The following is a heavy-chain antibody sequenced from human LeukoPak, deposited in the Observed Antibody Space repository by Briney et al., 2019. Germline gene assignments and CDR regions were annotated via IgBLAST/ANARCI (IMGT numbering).Heavy chain of an antibody. Sequence: SETLSLTCTVSGGSIKTSDSHWGWIRQSPGKGLEWIGNIYHTGTTYYNPSLNNRVTISIDRPKNQFSLNLTAVTAADTAVYYCGRLPDKNSWSGFPLHYIEVWGEGTTVAASS. D-gene: IGHD3-3*01. J-gene: IGHJ6*03. V-gene: IGHV4-39*01. CDR1: GGSIKTSDSH. CDR2: IYHTGTT. CDR3: GRLPDKNSWSGFPLHYIEV.